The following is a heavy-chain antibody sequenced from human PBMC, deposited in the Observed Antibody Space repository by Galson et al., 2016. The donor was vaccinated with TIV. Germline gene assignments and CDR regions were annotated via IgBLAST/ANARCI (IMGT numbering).Heavy chain of an antibody. CDR2: ISYDGSNK. Sequence: SLRLSCAASRFILSMFAMHWVRQAPGKGLEWVAVISYDGSNKYYADSVKGRFAISRDNSKNTLYLQMNSLTAEDTAVYYCARGFRSYYFDYWGQGTLVTVSS. V-gene: IGHV3-30*09. CDR1: RFILSMFA. D-gene: IGHD3-10*01. CDR3: ARGFRSYYFDY. J-gene: IGHJ4*02.